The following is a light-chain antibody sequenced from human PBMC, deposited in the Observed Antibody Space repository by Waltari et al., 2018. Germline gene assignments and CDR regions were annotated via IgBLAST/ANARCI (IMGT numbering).Light chain of an antibody. CDR2: DAS. J-gene: IGKJ2*01. CDR3: QQYDDLPYT. CDR1: QDISTY. Sequence: DIQMTQSPSSLSASVGDRVTITCQASQDISTYLNWYQQKPGKAPELLIYDASKLETGVPSRFSGSGSGTDFTFTISSLQPEDIATYYCQQYDDLPYTFGQGTKLEIK. V-gene: IGKV1-33*01.